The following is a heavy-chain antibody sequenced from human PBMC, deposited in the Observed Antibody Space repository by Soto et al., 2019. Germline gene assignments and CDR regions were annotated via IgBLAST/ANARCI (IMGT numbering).Heavy chain of an antibody. D-gene: IGHD3-10*01. Sequence: GGSLRLSCAASGFTFSSYCMSWVRQAPGKGLGWVANIKQDGSEKYYVDSVKGRFTISRDNAKNSLYLQMNSLRAEDTAVYYCARFGSGTYYYYYGMDVWGQGTTVTVSS. CDR2: IKQDGSEK. J-gene: IGHJ6*02. CDR3: ARFGSGTYYYYYGMDV. CDR1: GFTFSSYC. V-gene: IGHV3-7*04.